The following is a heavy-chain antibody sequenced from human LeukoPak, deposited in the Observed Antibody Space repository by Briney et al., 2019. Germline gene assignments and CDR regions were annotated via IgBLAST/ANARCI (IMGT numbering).Heavy chain of an antibody. CDR3: ARGGDDYNWDY. CDR1: GYTFTGYY. CDR2: INPSGGGT. J-gene: IGHJ4*02. D-gene: IGHD5-24*01. V-gene: IGHV1-46*01. Sequence: GASVKVSCKASGYTFTGYYMHWVRQAPGQGLEWMGWINPSGGGTSYAQKFQGRVTMTRDTSTSTVYMELSSLRSEDTAVYYCARGGDDYNWDYWGQGTLVTVSS.